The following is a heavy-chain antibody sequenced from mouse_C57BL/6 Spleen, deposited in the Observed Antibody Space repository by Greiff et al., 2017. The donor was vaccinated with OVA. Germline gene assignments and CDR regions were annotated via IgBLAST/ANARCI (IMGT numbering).Heavy chain of an antibody. Sequence: QVHVKQPGAELVKPGASVKMSCKASGYTFTSYWITWVKQRPGQGLEWIGDIYPGSGSTNYNEKFKSKATLTVDTSSSTAYMQLSSLTSEDSAVYYCARRGGLDSSGSAWFAYWGQGTLVTVSA. CDR3: ARRGGLDSSGSAWFAY. D-gene: IGHD3-2*02. CDR2: IYPGSGST. CDR1: GYTFTSYW. V-gene: IGHV1-55*01. J-gene: IGHJ3*01.